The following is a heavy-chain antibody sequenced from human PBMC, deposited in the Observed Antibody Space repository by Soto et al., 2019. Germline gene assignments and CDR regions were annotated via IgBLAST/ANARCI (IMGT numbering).Heavy chain of an antibody. V-gene: IGHV3-11*05. CDR2: ISSSSSYT. D-gene: IGHD3-22*01. CDR3: TRDSAASSGYRYY. J-gene: IGHJ4*02. Sequence: QVQLVESGGGLVKPGGSLRLSCAASGFTFSDYYMSWIRQAPGKGLEWVSYISSSSSYTNYADSVKGRITISRDNAQNPRQLQMNSLRAEDTEVYYCTRDSAASSGYRYYWGQGTLVTLSS. CDR1: GFTFSDYY.